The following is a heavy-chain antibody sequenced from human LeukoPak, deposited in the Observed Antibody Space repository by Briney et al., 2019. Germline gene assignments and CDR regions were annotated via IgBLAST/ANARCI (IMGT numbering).Heavy chain of an antibody. Sequence: GGSLRLSCAASGFTFSSNTMNWVRQAPGKGLEWVSSISSSSYIYYADSVKGRFTISRDNAKKSLYLQMNSLRAEDTAVYYCARGTRDCTNGVCFAFDIWGQGTMVTVSS. CDR1: GFTFSSNT. CDR3: ARGTRDCTNGVCFAFDI. V-gene: IGHV3-21*01. D-gene: IGHD2-8*01. J-gene: IGHJ3*02. CDR2: ISSSSYI.